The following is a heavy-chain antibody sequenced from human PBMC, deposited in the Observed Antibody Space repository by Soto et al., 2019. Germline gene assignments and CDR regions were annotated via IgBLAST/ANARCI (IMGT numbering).Heavy chain of an antibody. CDR2: ISAYNGNT. J-gene: IGHJ6*02. Sequence: ASVKVSCKASGYTFTSYGISWVRQAPGQGLEWMGWISAYNGNTNYAQKLQGRVTMTTDTSTSTAYMELRSLRSDDTAVYYCAREWRTTGTTKVHYYYGMDVWGQGTTVTVSS. CDR1: GYTFTSYG. CDR3: AREWRTTGTTKVHYYYGMDV. D-gene: IGHD1-1*01. V-gene: IGHV1-18*01.